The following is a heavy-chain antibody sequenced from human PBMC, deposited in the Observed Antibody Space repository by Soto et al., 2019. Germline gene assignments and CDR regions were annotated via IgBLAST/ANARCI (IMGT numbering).Heavy chain of an antibody. CDR3: PVAWVREIMAQGSSGMAA. J-gene: IGHJ6*02. D-gene: IGHD4-17*01. V-gene: IGHV1-69*01. CDR1: GGTLSDYA. Sequence: QVQLVQSGAEVKTPGSSVKVSCTASGGTLSDYAISWVRQAPGQGHEWMGGIMHTVDSANYAQNFQGRLTLSADESTSTDNLEQSSLMSADTAGYSTPVAWVREIMAQGSSGMAAWGQGTTITFSS. CDR2: IMHTVDSA.